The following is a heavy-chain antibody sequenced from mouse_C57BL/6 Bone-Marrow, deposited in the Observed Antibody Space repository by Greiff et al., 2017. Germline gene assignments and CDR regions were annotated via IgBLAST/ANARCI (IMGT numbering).Heavy chain of an antibody. CDR3: AVYYDYYAMDY. V-gene: IGHV1-64*01. J-gene: IGHJ4*01. D-gene: IGHD2-1*01. CDR1: GYTFTSYW. Sequence: VQLQESGAELVKPGASVKLSCKASGYTFTSYWMHWVKQRPGQGLEWIGMIHPNSGSTNYNEKFKSKATLTVDKSSSTAYMQLSSLTSEDSAVYYCAVYYDYYAMDYWGQGTSVTVSS. CDR2: IHPNSGST.